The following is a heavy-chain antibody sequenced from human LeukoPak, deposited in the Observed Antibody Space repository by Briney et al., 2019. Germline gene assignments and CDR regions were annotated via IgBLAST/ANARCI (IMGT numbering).Heavy chain of an antibody. Sequence: PSETLSLTCVVYGASFSGYYWSWIRQPPGKGLECIAEINDGGTTNYNPSLKSRVSISIDRSKNHFYLILTSVTAADTATYYCARSFYSNCDKWFDPWGQGTLVTVSS. V-gene: IGHV4-34*01. CDR2: INDGGTT. CDR3: ARSFYSNCDKWFDP. CDR1: GASFSGYY. D-gene: IGHD4-11*01. J-gene: IGHJ5*02.